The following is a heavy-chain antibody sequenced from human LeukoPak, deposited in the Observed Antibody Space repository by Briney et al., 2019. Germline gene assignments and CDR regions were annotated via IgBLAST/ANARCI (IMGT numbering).Heavy chain of an antibody. CDR1: GDSINSRSYY. J-gene: IGHJ5*02. CDR2: IYYSGTT. Sequence: PSETLSLTCTVSGDSINSRSYYWDWIRQPPGKGLEWIGYIYYSGTTNYNPSLESRVTISVDTSKNQFSLKLTSVTAADAAVYFCARHGGYYYETSGSSSYWFDPWGQGTLVTVSS. CDR3: ARHGGYYYETSGSSSYWFDP. V-gene: IGHV4-61*05. D-gene: IGHD3-22*01.